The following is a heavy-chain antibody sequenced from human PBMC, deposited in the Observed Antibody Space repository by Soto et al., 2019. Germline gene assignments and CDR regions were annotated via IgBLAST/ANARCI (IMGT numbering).Heavy chain of an antibody. CDR2: FFSDAER. V-gene: IGHV2-26*01. Sequence: SGPPLVNPTETLTLTCSVSGFSLTNGRMGVSWIRQPPGKALEWLAHFFSDAERSYSTSMQSRLNMYKDSSGSQVVLTMTNMAPADTATYFCARMDGDYNYYGLDVWGQGIAVSVSS. CDR3: ARMDGDYNYYGLDV. J-gene: IGHJ6*02. CDR1: GFSLTNGRMG. D-gene: IGHD4-17*01.